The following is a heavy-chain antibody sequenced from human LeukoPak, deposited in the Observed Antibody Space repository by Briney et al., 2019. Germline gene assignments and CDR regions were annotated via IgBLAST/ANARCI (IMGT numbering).Heavy chain of an antibody. CDR1: GGSFSGYY. V-gene: IGHV4-34*01. D-gene: IGHD3-3*01. Sequence: SETLSLTCAVYGGSFSGYYWSWIRQPPGKGLERIGEINHSGSTNYNPSLKSRVTISVDTSKNQFSLKLSSVTAADTAVYYCARSFITIFGVVHNWFDPWGQGTLVTVSS. CDR3: ARSFITIFGVVHNWFDP. J-gene: IGHJ5*02. CDR2: INHSGST.